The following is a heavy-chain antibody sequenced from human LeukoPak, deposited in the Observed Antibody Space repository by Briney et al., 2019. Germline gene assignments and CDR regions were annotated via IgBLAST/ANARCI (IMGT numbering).Heavy chain of an antibody. CDR2: IRHDRDER. CDR1: GFTFSNYW. D-gene: IGHD1-26*01. Sequence: PGGSLRLSCAASGFTFSNYWMSWGRQAPGKGLEWVANIRHDRDERFYVDSAKGRFTISRDNAKNSVFLQMNSLRAEDTAVYYCARGGSRGSFDYWGQGILVTVSS. V-gene: IGHV3-7*01. CDR3: ARGGSRGSFDY. J-gene: IGHJ4*02.